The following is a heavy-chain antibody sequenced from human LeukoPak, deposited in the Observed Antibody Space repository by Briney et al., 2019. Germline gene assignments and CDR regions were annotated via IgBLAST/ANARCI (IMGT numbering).Heavy chain of an antibody. CDR1: GFTFISYA. CDR3: AKGARAWSPRSTPQY. J-gene: IGHJ4*02. V-gene: IGHV3-30*02. Sequence: YPGTSLRLSCAASGFTFISYAIHWVRQAPGKGLEWVAFIRYDGSNKYYADSVKGRFTISRDNSKNTLYLQMNSLRAEDTAVYYCAKGARAWSPRSTPQYWGQGTLVTVSS. D-gene: IGHD2-15*01. CDR2: IRYDGSNK.